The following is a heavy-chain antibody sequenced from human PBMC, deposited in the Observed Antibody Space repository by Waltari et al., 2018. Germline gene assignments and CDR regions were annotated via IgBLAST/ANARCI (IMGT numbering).Heavy chain of an antibody. D-gene: IGHD5-12*01. Sequence: EVQLVESGGGLIQAGGSLRLSCEASGFRVSYNYMSWVRQAPGKGLEWVSVIHAGGNTYYGDSVKGRFTISRDISKNTVYLQMNSLTVEDSAMYYCARAGLGSPSQWLQLFDSWGQGTLVTVSS. CDR2: IHAGGNT. V-gene: IGHV3-53*01. CDR1: GFRVSYNY. CDR3: ARAGLGSPSQWLQLFDS. J-gene: IGHJ4*02.